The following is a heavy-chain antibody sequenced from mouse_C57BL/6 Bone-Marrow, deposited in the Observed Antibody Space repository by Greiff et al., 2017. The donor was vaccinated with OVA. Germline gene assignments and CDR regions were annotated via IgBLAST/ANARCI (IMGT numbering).Heavy chain of an antibody. CDR1: GYTFTSYW. D-gene: IGHD1-2*01. CDR2: IYPGSGST. Sequence: QVQLQQPGAELVKPGASVKMSCKASGYTFTSYWITWVKQRPGQGLEWIGDIYPGSGSTNYNEKFKSKATLTVDTSSSTAYMQLSSLTSEDSAVLYCERAGAAKSYWYFDVWGTGTTVTVSS. CDR3: ERAGAAKSYWYFDV. J-gene: IGHJ1*03. V-gene: IGHV1-55*01.